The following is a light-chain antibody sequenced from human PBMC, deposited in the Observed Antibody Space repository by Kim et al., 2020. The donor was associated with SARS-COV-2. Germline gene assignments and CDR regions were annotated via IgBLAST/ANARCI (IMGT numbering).Light chain of an antibody. CDR2: DVI. V-gene: IGLV2-14*01. CDR1: SSDVGGYNY. Sequence: QSALTQPASVSGSPGQSITISCTGTSSDVGGYNYVSWYQQHPGKAPKLMIYDVIKRPSGVSNRFSGSKSGNTASLTISGLQAEDEADYYCSSYTSSSTYWVFGGGTQLTVL. J-gene: IGLJ3*02. CDR3: SSYTSSSTYWV.